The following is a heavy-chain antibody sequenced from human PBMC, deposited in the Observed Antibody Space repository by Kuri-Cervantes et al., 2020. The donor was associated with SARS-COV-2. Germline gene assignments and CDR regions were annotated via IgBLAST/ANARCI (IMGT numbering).Heavy chain of an antibody. J-gene: IGHJ4*02. CDR1: GFTVSSNY. D-gene: IGHD3-3*01. V-gene: IGHV3-49*04. CDR2: IRSIAYGGTT. Sequence: GGSLRLSCAASGFTVSSNYMGWVRQAPGKGLEWVGFIRSIAYGGTTEYAASVKGRFTISRDDSKSIAYLQMNSLKTEDTAVYYCTRADFWSGYYGYWGQGTLVTVSS. CDR3: TRADFWSGYYGY.